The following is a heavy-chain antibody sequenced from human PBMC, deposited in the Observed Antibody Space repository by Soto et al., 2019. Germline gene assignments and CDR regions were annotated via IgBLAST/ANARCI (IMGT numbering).Heavy chain of an antibody. J-gene: IGHJ4*02. D-gene: IGHD4-4*01. V-gene: IGHV4-30-4*01. CDR1: GGSISSGDYY. CDR2: IYYSGST. CDR3: ARNPRHDYSCDY. Sequence: SETLSLTCTVSGGSISSGDYYWSWIRQPPGKGLEWIGYIYYSGSTYYNPSLKSRVTISVDTSKSQFSLKLSSVTAADTAVYYCARNPRHDYSCDYWGQGTLVTVSS.